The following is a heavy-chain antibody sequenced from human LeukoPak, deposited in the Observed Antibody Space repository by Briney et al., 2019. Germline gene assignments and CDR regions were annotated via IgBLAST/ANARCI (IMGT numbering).Heavy chain of an antibody. D-gene: IGHD3-22*01. CDR2: IYYSGST. J-gene: IGHJ4*02. V-gene: IGHV4-59*01. CDR3: ARVVFYYESSTYYGYFFDN. Sequence: SETLSLTCTVSGGSISSYYWSWIRQPPGKGLEWIGYIYYSGSTNYNPSLKSRVTISVDTSKNQFSLKLSSVTAADTAVYYCARVVFYYESSTYYGYFFDNWGQGALVTVSS. CDR1: GGSISSYY.